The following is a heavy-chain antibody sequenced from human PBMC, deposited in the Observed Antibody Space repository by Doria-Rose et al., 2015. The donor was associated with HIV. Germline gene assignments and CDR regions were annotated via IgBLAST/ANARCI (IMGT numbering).Heavy chain of an antibody. CDR1: GVSLSSPGMG. CDR2: NFSDDER. V-gene: IGHV2-26*01. CDR3: ARIRSSRWYHKYYFDF. Sequence: SGPVLVKPTETHTLTCTVSGVSLSSPGMGVSWIRQPPGKALEWLGQNFSDDERSYKTSLKSRLTISMGTSKSQVVLTMTDMDPVDTATYYCARIRSSRWYHKYYFDFWGQGTLVIVSA. J-gene: IGHJ4*02. D-gene: IGHD6-13*01.